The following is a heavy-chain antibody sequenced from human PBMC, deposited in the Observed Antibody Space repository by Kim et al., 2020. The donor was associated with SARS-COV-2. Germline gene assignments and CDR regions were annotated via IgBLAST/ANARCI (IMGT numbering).Heavy chain of an antibody. J-gene: IGHJ4*02. CDR2: INSNSANS. CDR3: ARTPTSPYTPLFDY. Sequence: GGSLRLSCAASGFTFTDFAMSWFRQAPGKGLEWVSTINSNSANSYYGDSVRGRFTISRDNSENRLYLQMRSLSTDATAIYYCARTPTSPYTPLFDYWGQG. CDR1: GFTFTDFA. V-gene: IGHV3-23*01. D-gene: IGHD2-2*02.